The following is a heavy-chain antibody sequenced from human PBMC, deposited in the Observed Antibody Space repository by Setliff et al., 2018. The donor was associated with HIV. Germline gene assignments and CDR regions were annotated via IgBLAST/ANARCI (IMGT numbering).Heavy chain of an antibody. Sequence: GASVKVSCKVSGGTFSTYSINWVRQAPGQGLEWMGGIIPTLATPNYAQKFQGRVTITADEPTSTAYLELSSLRSEDTAVYYCARDLPHDSSGFVNGDVFDIWGQGTMVTVSS. CDR1: GGTFSTYS. J-gene: IGHJ3*02. D-gene: IGHD3-22*01. CDR3: ARDLPHDSSGFVNGDVFDI. CDR2: IIPTLATP. V-gene: IGHV1-69*13.